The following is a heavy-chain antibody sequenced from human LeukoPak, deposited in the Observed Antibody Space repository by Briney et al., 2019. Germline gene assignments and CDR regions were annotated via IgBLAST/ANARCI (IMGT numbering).Heavy chain of an antibody. V-gene: IGHV1-46*01. J-gene: IGHJ4*02. CDR2: INPSGGST. Sequence: GASVKVSCKASGYTFTGYYMHWVRQAPGQGLEWMGIINPSGGSTSYAQKFQGRVTMTRDTSTSTVYMELSSLRSEDTAVYYCARAHDSSGYYTTYYFDYWGQGTLVTVSS. D-gene: IGHD3-22*01. CDR3: ARAHDSSGYYTTYYFDY. CDR1: GYTFTGYY.